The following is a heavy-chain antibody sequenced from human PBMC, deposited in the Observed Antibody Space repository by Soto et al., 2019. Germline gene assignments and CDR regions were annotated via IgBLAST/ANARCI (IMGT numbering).Heavy chain of an antibody. CDR1: GGSISGYY. CDR3: ARAPLYPDY. V-gene: IGHV4-59*01. D-gene: IGHD2-2*02. Sequence: SETLSLTCTVSGGSISGYYWSWIRQPPGKRLEWIGYINYSGSTNYNPSLKSRVTISVDTSKKQFSLNLGSVTAADTAVYYCARAPLYPDYWGLGTLVTVSS. CDR2: INYSGST. J-gene: IGHJ4*02.